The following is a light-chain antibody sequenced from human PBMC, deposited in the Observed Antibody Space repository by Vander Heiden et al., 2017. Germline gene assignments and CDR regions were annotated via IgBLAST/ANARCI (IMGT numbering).Light chain of an antibody. CDR1: AVQKQY. CDR3: QSAGSSGTVV. J-gene: IGLJ2*01. CDR2: KDS. V-gene: IGLV3-25*03. Sequence: SHDLTPPPSVSVSPGQPARSSCTGEAVQKQYGYWYQQKPGQAPVLVINKDSERPSGIRVRVSGSSSGTTVTLTISGVQAEDEDDYYCQSAGSSGTVVFGGGTKLTVL.